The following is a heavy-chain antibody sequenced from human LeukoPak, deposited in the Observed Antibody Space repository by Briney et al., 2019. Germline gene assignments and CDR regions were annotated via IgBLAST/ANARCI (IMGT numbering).Heavy chain of an antibody. D-gene: IGHD3-3*01. CDR3: VKAQYDFWSGLGY. V-gene: IGHV3-64D*09. J-gene: IGHJ4*02. CDR1: GFTFSRYP. Sequence: GGSLRLSCSASGFTFSRYPMHWVRQAPGKGLEYVSAISGNGGSTYYADSVKGRFTISRDNSKNTLYLQMSSLRTEDTAIYYCVKAQYDFWSGLGYWGQGTLVTVSS. CDR2: ISGNGGST.